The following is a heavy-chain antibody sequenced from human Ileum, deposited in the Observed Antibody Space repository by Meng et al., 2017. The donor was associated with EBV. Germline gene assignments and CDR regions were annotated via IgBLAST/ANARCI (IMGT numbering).Heavy chain of an antibody. CDR3: ARGTAYDLFADHQFFDY. Sequence: HAQLQESGPGLVMPPQTLSLTCAVSGGSISGGYYWSWIRQPPGKGLEWIGHIYYSGSTNYNPSLKSRLTISLDTSKNQFSLNLSSVTAADTAVYYCARGTAYDLFADHQFFDYWGQGILVTVSS. D-gene: IGHD3-9*01. J-gene: IGHJ4*02. CDR1: GGSISGGYY. V-gene: IGHV4-30-4*01. CDR2: IYYSGST.